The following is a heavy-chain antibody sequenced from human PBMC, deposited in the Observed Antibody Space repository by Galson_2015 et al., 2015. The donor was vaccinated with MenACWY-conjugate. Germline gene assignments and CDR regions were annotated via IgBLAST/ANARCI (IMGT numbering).Heavy chain of an antibody. CDR2: ISYDGSNK. D-gene: IGHD6-19*01. J-gene: IGHJ6*02. Sequence: SLRLSCAASGFTFSSYGMHWVRQAPGKGLEWVAVISYDGSNKYYADSVKGRFTISRDNSKNTLYLQMNSLRAEDTAVYYCAKGGLWYSSGWYSNSYYYGMDVWGQGTTVTVSS. CDR1: GFTFSSYG. CDR3: AKGGLWYSSGWYSNSYYYGMDV. V-gene: IGHV3-30*18.